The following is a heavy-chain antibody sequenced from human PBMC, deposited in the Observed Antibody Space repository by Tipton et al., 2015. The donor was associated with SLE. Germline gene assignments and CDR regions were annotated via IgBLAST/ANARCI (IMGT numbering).Heavy chain of an antibody. J-gene: IGHJ6*04. V-gene: IGHV4-59*01. CDR3: ASLPQGYCSTINCSPRMDV. D-gene: IGHD2-2*01. Sequence: TLSLTCTVSGGSISTYFWSWIRQPPGKGLEWIGYISYSGSTKYDPSLKSRATISVDTSKNQFSLKLSSVTAADTAVYYCASLPQGYCSTINCSPRMDVWGKGTTVTVSS. CDR2: ISYSGST. CDR1: GGSISTYF.